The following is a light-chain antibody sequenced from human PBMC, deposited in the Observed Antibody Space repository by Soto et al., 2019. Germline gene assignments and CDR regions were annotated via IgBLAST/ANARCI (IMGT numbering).Light chain of an antibody. V-gene: IGKV3-20*01. J-gene: IGKJ4*01. CDR3: QQYGSTPLT. CDR2: DAS. Sequence: EIVLTQSPDTLSLSPGERATLSCRASQSVRSNYLAWYQQKPGQAPRFLIYDASSRATGIPDRFNGSGSGTDFTLTISRLEPEDFAVYYCQQYGSTPLTFGGGTKVDIK. CDR1: QSVRSNY.